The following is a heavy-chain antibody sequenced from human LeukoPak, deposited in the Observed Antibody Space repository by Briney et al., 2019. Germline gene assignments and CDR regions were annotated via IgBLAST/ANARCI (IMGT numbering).Heavy chain of an antibody. J-gene: IGHJ3*02. CDR2: IYYSGNT. CDR1: GGSISSNIYY. D-gene: IGHD6-19*01. CDR3: ATYPKSYSSGWTALDI. Sequence: ETLSLTCTVSGGSISSNIYYWAWIRQPPGKGLEWIGNIYYSGNTYYNPSLKSRVTMSADTSKNQFSLKLSSVTAADTAVYYCATYPKSYSSGWTALDIWGQGTMVTVSS. V-gene: IGHV4-39*01.